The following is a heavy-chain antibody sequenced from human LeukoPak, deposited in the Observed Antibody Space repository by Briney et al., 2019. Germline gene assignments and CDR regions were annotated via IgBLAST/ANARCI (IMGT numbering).Heavy chain of an antibody. J-gene: IGHJ5*02. D-gene: IGHD3-22*01. V-gene: IGHV1-18*01. CDR2: ISAYNGNT. CDR3: ARYGRSYYDSSGYYPNWFDP. CDR1: GYTFTSYG. Sequence: ASVKVSCKASGYTFTSYGISWVRQAPGQGLEWMGWISAYNGNTNYAQKLQGRVTMTTDTSTSTAYMELRSLRSDDTAVYYCARYGRSYYDSSGYYPNWFDPWGQGTLVTVSS.